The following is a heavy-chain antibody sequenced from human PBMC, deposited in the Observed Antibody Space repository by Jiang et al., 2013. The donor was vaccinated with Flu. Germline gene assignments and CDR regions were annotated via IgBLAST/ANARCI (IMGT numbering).Heavy chain of an antibody. J-gene: IGHJ6*04. D-gene: IGHD2-8*01. CDR2: IYYMGAP. CDR3: ARLLEWGWMDV. V-gene: IGHV4-39*07. Sequence: GLVKPSETLSLTCTVSVAPSAVRSYVLGAGIRQPPGKGLEWIGSIYYMGAPTXPSLKSRVTISVDTSKNQLSLKLSSVTAADTAVYYCARLLEWGWMDVWGKGTTVTVSS. CDR1: VAPSAVRSYV.